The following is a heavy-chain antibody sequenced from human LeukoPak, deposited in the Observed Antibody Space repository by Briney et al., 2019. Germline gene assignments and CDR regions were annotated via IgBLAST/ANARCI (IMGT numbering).Heavy chain of an antibody. CDR2: ISGGGETT. CDR3: AKDQRPDSGYDIDY. V-gene: IGHV3-23*01. J-gene: IGHJ4*02. Sequence: GGSLRLSCAASGFILSKFTMNWVRQAPGKGLEWVSVISGGGETTYYADSVNGRFTISRDNSKNTLYLEMNSLRVEDTAVYYCAKDQRPDSGYDIDYWGQGTLVTVSS. CDR1: GFILSKFT. D-gene: IGHD5-12*01.